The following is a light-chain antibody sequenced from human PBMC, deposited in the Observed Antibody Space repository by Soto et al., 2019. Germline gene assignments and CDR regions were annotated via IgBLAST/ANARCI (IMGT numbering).Light chain of an antibody. J-gene: IGKJ5*01. CDR3: QRRSNWPPIT. CDR1: QSVSSR. CDR2: GAS. Sequence: EIVLTQSPGTLSLSPGERATLSCKASQSVSSRLAWYQQKPGQAPRLLIYGASSRATGIPDRFSGSGSGTDFTLTISSLDPEDFAVYYCQRRSNWPPITFRQGTRLDIK. V-gene: IGKV3-11*01.